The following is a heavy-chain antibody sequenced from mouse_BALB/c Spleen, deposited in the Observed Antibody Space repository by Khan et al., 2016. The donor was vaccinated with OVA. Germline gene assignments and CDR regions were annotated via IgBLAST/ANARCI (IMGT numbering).Heavy chain of an antibody. J-gene: IGHJ4*01. D-gene: IGHD1-1*01. Sequence: QVQLQQPGPELVQPGASVRISCKASGSTFTNFYIHWVKQRPGQGPEWIGWIYPGNVNTKYNENFKGKATLTADKSSSTAYMLLSSLTSEDSAVYFCARGDYYVTYAMDYWGQGTSVIVSS. CDR3: ARGDYYVTYAMDY. V-gene: IGHV1S56*01. CDR1: GSTFTNFY. CDR2: IYPGNVNT.